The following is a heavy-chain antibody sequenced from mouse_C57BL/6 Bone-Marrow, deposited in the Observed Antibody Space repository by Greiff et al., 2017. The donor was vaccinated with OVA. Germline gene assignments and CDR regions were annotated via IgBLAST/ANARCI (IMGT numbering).Heavy chain of an antibody. J-gene: IGHJ2*01. D-gene: IGHD1-1*01. Sequence: EVKLMESGGGLVKPGGSLKLSCAASGFTFSSYAMSWVRQTPEKRLEWVATISDGGSYTYYPDNVKGRLTISREKDKNNLYLQMSRLKSEDTAMYYCARVYYCISYFDYWGQGTTLTVSS. CDR1: GFTFSSYA. V-gene: IGHV5-4*03. CDR3: ARVYYCISYFDY. CDR2: ISDGGSYT.